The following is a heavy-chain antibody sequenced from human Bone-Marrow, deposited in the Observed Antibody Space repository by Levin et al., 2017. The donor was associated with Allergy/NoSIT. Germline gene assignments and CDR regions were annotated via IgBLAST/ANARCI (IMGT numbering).Heavy chain of an antibody. CDR1: GFTFSSYS. Sequence: GESLKISCAASGFTFSSYSMNWVRQAPGKGLEWVSSISSSSSYIYYADSVKGRFTISRDNAKNSLYLQMNSLRAEDTAVYYCASTDKYSSGWYGDYWGQGTLVTVSS. CDR2: ISSSSSYI. V-gene: IGHV3-21*01. J-gene: IGHJ4*02. CDR3: ASTDKYSSGWYGDY. D-gene: IGHD6-19*01.